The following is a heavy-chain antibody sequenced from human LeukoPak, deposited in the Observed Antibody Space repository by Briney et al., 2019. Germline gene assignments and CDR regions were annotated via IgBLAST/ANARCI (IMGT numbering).Heavy chain of an antibody. CDR2: IKSKTDGGTT. Sequence: GGSLRLSCAASGFTFSNAWMSWVRQAPGKGLEWVGRIKSKTDGGTTDYAAPVKGRFTISRDDSKNTLYLQMNSLKTEDTAVYYCTRDSAGNNWYQGDSVYWGQGTLVTVSS. CDR3: TRDSAGNNWYQGDSVY. D-gene: IGHD5/OR15-5a*01. CDR1: GFTFSNAW. J-gene: IGHJ4*02. V-gene: IGHV3-15*01.